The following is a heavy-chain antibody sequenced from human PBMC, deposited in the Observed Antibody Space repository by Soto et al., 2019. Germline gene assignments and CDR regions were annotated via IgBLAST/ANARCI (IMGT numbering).Heavy chain of an antibody. V-gene: IGHV4-39*01. CDR3: ARQRSY. CDR1: GVSISDTSYY. J-gene: IGHJ4*02. Sequence: SETLSLTCNVSGVSISDTSYYWGWIRQPPGKGLEWIGTIYFNGKTFYNPSLKSRLTISVDTSKNQISLRLTSVTAADTAVYYCARQRSYWGQGTLVTVSS. CDR2: IYFNGKT.